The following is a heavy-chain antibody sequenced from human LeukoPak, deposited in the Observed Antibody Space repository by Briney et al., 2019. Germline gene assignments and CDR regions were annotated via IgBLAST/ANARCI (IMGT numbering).Heavy chain of an antibody. CDR2: IYYSGST. Sequence: SETLSLTCTVSGGSISSYYWSWIRQPPGKGLEWIGYIYYSGSTYYNPSLKSRVTISVDTSKNQFSLKLSSVTAADTAVYYCARGGKAAVRFDLWGRGTLVTVSS. CDR3: ARGGKAAVRFDL. J-gene: IGHJ2*01. V-gene: IGHV4-30-4*01. D-gene: IGHD2-15*01. CDR1: GGSISSYY.